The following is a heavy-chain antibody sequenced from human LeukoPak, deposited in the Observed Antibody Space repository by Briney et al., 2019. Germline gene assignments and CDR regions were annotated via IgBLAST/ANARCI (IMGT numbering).Heavy chain of an antibody. CDR3: AKDLVYYGSGSYYNGNY. Sequence: VQPGGSLRLSCAASGFTFSSYAMSWVRQAPGKGLEWVSAISGSGGSTYYADSVKGRFTISRDNSKNTLYLQMNSLSAEDTAVYYCAKDLVYYGSGSYYNGNYWGQGTLVTVSS. D-gene: IGHD3-10*01. J-gene: IGHJ4*02. CDR2: ISGSGGST. CDR1: GFTFSSYA. V-gene: IGHV3-23*01.